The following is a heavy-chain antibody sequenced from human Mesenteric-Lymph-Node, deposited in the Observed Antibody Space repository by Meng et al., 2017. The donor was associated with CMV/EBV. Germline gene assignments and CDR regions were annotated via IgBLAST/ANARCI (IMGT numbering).Heavy chain of an antibody. CDR2: IKQDGSEK. V-gene: IGHV3-7*01. CDR1: GFTFSSYW. CDR3: ASYYDGSGAYYYYGMDV. J-gene: IGHJ6*02. D-gene: IGHD3-22*01. Sequence: GESLKISCAASGFTFSSYWTSWVRQAPGKGLEWVANIKQDGSEKNYVDSVRGRFTISRDNARNSLYLQMNNLRTEDTAVYYCASYYDGSGAYYYYGMDVRGQGTTVTVSS.